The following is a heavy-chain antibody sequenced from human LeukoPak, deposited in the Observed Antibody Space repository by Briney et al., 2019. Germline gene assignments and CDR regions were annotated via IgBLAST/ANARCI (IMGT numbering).Heavy chain of an antibody. J-gene: IGHJ6*01. CDR3: AELGITMIGGV. CDR2: ISDSGAST. CDR1: GFTFSSYG. D-gene: IGHD3-10*02. Sequence: GGSLRLSCAASGFTFSSYGMHWVRQAPGKGLEWVSAISDSGASTYYADSVKGRFTVSRDNSKNTVSLQMNSLRAEDTAVYYCAELGITMIGGVWGKGTTVTISS. V-gene: IGHV3-23*01.